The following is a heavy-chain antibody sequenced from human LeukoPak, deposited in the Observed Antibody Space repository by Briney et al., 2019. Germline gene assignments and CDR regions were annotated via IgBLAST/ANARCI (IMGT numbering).Heavy chain of an antibody. J-gene: IGHJ6*04. CDR1: GGSFSGYY. V-gene: IGHV4-34*01. D-gene: IGHD2-2*01. CDR3: ARGRYCSSTSCPTGLGYYYGMDV. CDR2: INHSGST. Sequence: PSESLSLTCAVYGGSFSGYYWSWIRQPPGKGLEWIGEINHSGSTNYNPSLKSRVTISVDAPKNQFSLKLSSVTAADTAVYYCARGRYCSSTSCPTGLGYYYGMDVWGKGTTVTVSS.